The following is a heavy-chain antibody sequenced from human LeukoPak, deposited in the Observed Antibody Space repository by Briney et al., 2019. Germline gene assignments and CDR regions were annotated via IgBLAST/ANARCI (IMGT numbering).Heavy chain of an antibody. J-gene: IGHJ4*02. D-gene: IGHD3-10*01. CDR2: IYAGDSDT. CDR3: ARPAANSGSRYFDY. V-gene: IGHV5-51*01. CDR1: GYSFSNYW. Sequence: GESLKISCXGSGYSFSNYWIAWVRQMPGKGLKWMGIIYAGDSDTRYSPSFQGQVTISADKSISTAYLQWSSLKASDTAIYYCARPAANSGSRYFDYWGQGTLVTVSS.